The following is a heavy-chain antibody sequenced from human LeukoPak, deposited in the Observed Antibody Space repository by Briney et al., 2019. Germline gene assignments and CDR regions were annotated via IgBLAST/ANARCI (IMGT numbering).Heavy chain of an antibody. V-gene: IGHV4-39*07. CDR3: ARPIYYDILTGFDP. J-gene: IGHJ5*02. Sequence: SETLSLTCTVSGGSISSSSYYWGWIRQPPGKGLEWIGSIYYSGSTYYNPSLKSRVTISVDTSKNQFSLKLSSVTAADTAVYYCARPIYYDILTGFDPWGQGTLVTVSS. CDR2: IYYSGST. CDR1: GGSISSSSYY. D-gene: IGHD3-9*01.